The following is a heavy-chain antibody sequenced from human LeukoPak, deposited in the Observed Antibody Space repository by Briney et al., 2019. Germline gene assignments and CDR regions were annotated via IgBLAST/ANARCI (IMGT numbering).Heavy chain of an antibody. J-gene: IGHJ4*02. D-gene: IGHD3-22*01. CDR1: GFTVRNNY. CDR2: ISGSGGST. Sequence: SGGSLRLSCAASGFTVRNNYMSWVRQAPGKGLEWVSAISGSGGSTYYADSVKGRFTISRDNSKNTLYLQMNSLRAEDTAVYYCAKDTPYYYDSSGYYTDYWGQGTLVTVSS. V-gene: IGHV3-23*01. CDR3: AKDTPYYYDSSGYYTDY.